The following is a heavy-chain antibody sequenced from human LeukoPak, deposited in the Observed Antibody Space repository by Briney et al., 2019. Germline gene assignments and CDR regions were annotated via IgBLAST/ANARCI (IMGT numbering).Heavy chain of an antibody. J-gene: IGHJ4*02. CDR3: AHLSKYCTSGVCYYFDY. CDR1: GLSLTTIGVG. V-gene: IGHV2-5*01. CDR2: IYWNDDK. D-gene: IGHD2-8*01. Sequence: SGPTLVKPTQTLTVTCTFSGLSLTTIGVGVGWIRQPPGKALEWLALIYWNDDKRYSPSLRSRLTITMDTSKNQVVLRMTNMDPVDTATYYCAHLSKYCTSGVCYYFDYWGQGTLVTVSS.